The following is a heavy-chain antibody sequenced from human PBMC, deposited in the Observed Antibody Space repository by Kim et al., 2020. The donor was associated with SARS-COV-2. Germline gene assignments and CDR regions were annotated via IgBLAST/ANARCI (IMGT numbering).Heavy chain of an antibody. D-gene: IGHD2-15*01. CDR1: GYTFTGYY. J-gene: IGHJ4*02. Sequence: ASVKVSCKASGYTFTGYYMHWVRQAPGQGLEWMGRINPNSGGTNYAQKFQGRVTMTRDTSISTAYMELSRLRSDDTAVYYCARGGYCSGGSCYPTGYWGQGTLVTVSS. CDR2: INPNSGGT. CDR3: ARGGYCSGGSCYPTGY. V-gene: IGHV1-2*06.